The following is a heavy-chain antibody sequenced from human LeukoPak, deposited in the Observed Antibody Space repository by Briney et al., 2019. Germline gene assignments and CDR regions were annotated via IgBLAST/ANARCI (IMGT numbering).Heavy chain of an antibody. Sequence: ASVKVSCKASGYTFTGYYMHWVRQAPGQGLEWMGRINPNSGGTNYAQKFQGRVTMTRDTSISTAYMELSRLRSDDTAVYYCARDPYYDFWSGYYNWDQGTLVTVSS. CDR1: GYTFTGYY. J-gene: IGHJ4*02. D-gene: IGHD3-3*01. CDR3: ARDPYYDFWSGYYN. CDR2: INPNSGGT. V-gene: IGHV1-2*06.